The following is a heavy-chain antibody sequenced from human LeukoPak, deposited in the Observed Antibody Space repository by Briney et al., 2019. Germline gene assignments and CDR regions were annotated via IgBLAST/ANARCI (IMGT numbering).Heavy chain of an antibody. J-gene: IGHJ4*02. CDR2: IYYSGST. V-gene: IGHV4-59*08. D-gene: IGHD2-2*01. CDR3: ARLRRGYQLLPTIFDY. CDR1: GGSISSYY. Sequence: SETLSLTCTVSGGSISSYYWGWIRQPPGKGLEWIGYIYYSGSTNYNPSLKSRVTISVDTSKNQFSLKLSSVTAADTAVYYCARLRRGYQLLPTIFDYWGQGTLVTVSS.